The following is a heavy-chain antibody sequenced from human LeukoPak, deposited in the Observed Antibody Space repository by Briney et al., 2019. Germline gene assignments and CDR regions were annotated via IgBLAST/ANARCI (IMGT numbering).Heavy chain of an antibody. CDR3: ARDQWDYCGSGKKVFDY. Sequence: GGSLRLSCAASGFTFSSYWMSWVRQAPGKGLEWVANIKQDGSEKYYVDSVKGRFTISRDNAKNSLYLQMNSLRAEDTAVYYCARDQWDYCGSGKKVFDYWGQGTLVTVSS. D-gene: IGHD3-10*01. CDR2: IKQDGSEK. V-gene: IGHV3-7*01. CDR1: GFTFSSYW. J-gene: IGHJ4*02.